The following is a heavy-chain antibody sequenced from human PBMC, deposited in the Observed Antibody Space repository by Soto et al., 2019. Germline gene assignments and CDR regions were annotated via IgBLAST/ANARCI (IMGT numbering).Heavy chain of an antibody. Sequence: QVQLVQYGAEVKKPGASVKVSCKASGYTFTSYGISWVRQAPGQGLEWMGWISAYNGNTNYAQKLQGRVTMTTDTTTSTAYMEVRSLKSDYTALYYWARSSGTCYIWFDPWGQGTLVTVSS. CDR3: ARSSGTCYIWFDP. CDR2: ISAYNGNT. J-gene: IGHJ5*02. D-gene: IGHD1-26*01. V-gene: IGHV1-18*01. CDR1: GYTFTSYG.